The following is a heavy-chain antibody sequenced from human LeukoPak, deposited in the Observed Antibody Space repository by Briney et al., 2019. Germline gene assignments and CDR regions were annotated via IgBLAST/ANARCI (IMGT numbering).Heavy chain of an antibody. CDR3: ASWARYRTNGVCYTGPAGY. Sequence: GASVKVSCKVSGYTLTELSMHWVRQAPGKGLEWMGGFDPEDGETIYAQKFQGRVTMTEDTSTDTAYMELSSLRSEDTAVYYCASWARYRTNGVCYTGPAGYWGQGTLVTVSS. CDR1: GYTLTELS. CDR2: FDPEDGET. J-gene: IGHJ4*02. V-gene: IGHV1-24*01. D-gene: IGHD2-8*01.